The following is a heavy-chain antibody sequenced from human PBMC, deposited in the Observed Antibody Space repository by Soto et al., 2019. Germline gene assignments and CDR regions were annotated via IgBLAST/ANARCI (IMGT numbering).Heavy chain of an antibody. J-gene: IGHJ4*02. CDR1: GGSFSGYY. Sequence: TSETLSLTCAVYGGSFSGYYWSWIRQPPGKGLEWIGEINHSGSTNYNPSLKSRVTISVDTSKNQFSLKLSSVTAADTAVYYCARARKIAAAVWGQGTLVTVSS. V-gene: IGHV4-34*01. D-gene: IGHD6-13*01. CDR3: ARARKIAAAV. CDR2: INHSGST.